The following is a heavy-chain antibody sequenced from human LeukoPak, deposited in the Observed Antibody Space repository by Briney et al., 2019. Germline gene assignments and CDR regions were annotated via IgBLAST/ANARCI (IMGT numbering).Heavy chain of an antibody. Sequence: PSETLSLTCSVSGDSISDSYWSWIRQPPGKGLEWIGYIYYSGSTNYNPSLKSRVTISIDTSKNQFSLKLSSVTAADTAVYYCARHPYIVATIDYWGQGTLVTVSS. CDR3: ARHPYIVATIDY. D-gene: IGHD5-12*01. CDR1: GDSISDSY. J-gene: IGHJ4*02. CDR2: IYYSGST. V-gene: IGHV4-59*08.